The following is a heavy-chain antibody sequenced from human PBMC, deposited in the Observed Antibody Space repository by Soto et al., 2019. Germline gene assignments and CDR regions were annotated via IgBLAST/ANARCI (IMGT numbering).Heavy chain of an antibody. CDR3: ARWGSSWSAEYYQH. J-gene: IGHJ1*01. V-gene: IGHV1-18*04. D-gene: IGHD6-13*01. CDR2: ISGYNGKT. CDR1: GYTFSNYG. Sequence: QVQLVQSGAEVKKPGASVKVSCKASGYTFSNYGVTWVRQAPGQGPEWMGWISGYNGKTKYAQKFQGRVTMTTDTSTSTAYMEVSSLRSDDTAVYYCARWGSSWSAEYYQHWGKGTLVIVSS.